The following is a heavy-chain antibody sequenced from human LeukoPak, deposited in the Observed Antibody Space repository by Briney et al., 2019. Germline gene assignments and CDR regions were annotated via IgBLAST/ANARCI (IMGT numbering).Heavy chain of an antibody. D-gene: IGHD4-11*01. J-gene: IGHJ6*03. V-gene: IGHV4-34*01. Sequence: PSETLSLTCAVYGGSFSGYYWSWIRQPPGKGLEWIGEINHSGSTNYKSSLKSRVTISVDTSKNQFSLKLSSVTAADTAVYYCARTTEGGYSNGYFYYYYMDVWGKGTTVTISS. CDR3: ARTTEGGYSNGYFYYYYMDV. CDR2: INHSGST. CDR1: GGSFSGYY.